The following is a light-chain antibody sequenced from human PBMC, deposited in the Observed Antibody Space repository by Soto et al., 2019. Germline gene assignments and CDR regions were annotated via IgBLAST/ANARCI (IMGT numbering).Light chain of an antibody. CDR2: EVS. CDR3: SSYAGSNFVV. V-gene: IGLV2-8*01. CDR1: SSDVGGYNY. Sequence: QSALTQPPSASGSPGQSVTISCTGTSSDVGGYNYVSWYQQHPGKAPKLMIYEVSKRPSGVPDRFSGSKSGNTAFLTVSGLQAEDEADYYCSSYAGSNFVVFGGGTKLTVL. J-gene: IGLJ2*01.